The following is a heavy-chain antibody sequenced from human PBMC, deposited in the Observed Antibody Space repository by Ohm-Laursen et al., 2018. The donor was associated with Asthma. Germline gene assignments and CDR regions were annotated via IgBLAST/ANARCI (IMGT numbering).Heavy chain of an antibody. CDR3: ARGSLEDLQ. Sequence: SLRLSCTALGFTFSDYFMHWVRQGPGEGLVWISHIFPHGRHTNYADSVKGRFTISRDDAQNTLYLQMNSLRADDTAVYYCARGSLEDLQWGQGTLVTVSS. V-gene: IGHV3-74*01. J-gene: IGHJ4*02. D-gene: IGHD5-24*01. CDR1: GFTFSDYF. CDR2: IFPHGRHT.